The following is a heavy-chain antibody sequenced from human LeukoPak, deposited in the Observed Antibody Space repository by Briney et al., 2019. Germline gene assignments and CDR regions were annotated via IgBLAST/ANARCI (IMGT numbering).Heavy chain of an antibody. CDR2: IHQSGIA. J-gene: IGHJ5*02. Sequence: SETLSLTCNVSGDSINSGGFYWNWIRQPPGKGLEWIAYIHQSGIAVSNPSLKSRLTLSLDASKNQFSLRLASVTVADTAVYYCARDLEYCSTTSCFTWGQGTLVTVSS. D-gene: IGHD2-2*01. V-gene: IGHV4-30-2*01. CDR3: ARDLEYCSTTSCFT. CDR1: GDSINSGGFY.